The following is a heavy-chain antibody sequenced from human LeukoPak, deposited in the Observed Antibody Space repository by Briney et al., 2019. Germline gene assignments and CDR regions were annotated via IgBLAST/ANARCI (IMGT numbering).Heavy chain of an antibody. V-gene: IGHV3-23*01. CDR1: GFTFSSYA. J-gene: IGHJ4*02. D-gene: IGHD3-22*01. Sequence: PGGSLRLSCVASGFTFSSYAMTWVRQAPGRGLEWVSGISGSGTNTNYADSVKGRFTISRDNAKNTLYLQMNSLRAEDTAVYYCARGDYYDSSGYSDFDYWGQGTPVTVSS. CDR2: ISGSGTNT. CDR3: ARGDYYDSSGYSDFDY.